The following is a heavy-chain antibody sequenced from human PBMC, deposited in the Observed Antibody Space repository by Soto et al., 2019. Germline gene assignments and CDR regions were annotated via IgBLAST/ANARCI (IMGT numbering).Heavy chain of an antibody. V-gene: IGHV3-23*01. CDR3: AKDQSRDPSASYYFDY. CDR2: ISGSGGST. Sequence: GGSLRLSCAASGFTFSSYAMSWVRQAPGKGLEWVSAISGSGGSTYYADSVKGRFTISRDNSKNTLYLQMNSLRAEDTAVYYCAKDQSRDPSASYYFDYWGQGTLVTVSS. D-gene: IGHD3-16*01. CDR1: GFTFSSYA. J-gene: IGHJ4*02.